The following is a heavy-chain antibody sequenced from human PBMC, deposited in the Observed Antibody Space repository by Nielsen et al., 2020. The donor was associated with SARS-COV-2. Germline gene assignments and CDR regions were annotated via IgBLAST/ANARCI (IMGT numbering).Heavy chain of an antibody. Sequence: WVRQAPGQGLEWMGWINPNSGGTNYAQKFQGWVTMTRDTSISTAYMELSRLRSDDTAVYYCAREKRPRGIIAVARNYYYYYGMDVWGQGTTVTVSS. CDR3: AREKRPRGIIAVARNYYYYYGMDV. J-gene: IGHJ6*02. D-gene: IGHD6-19*01. CDR2: INPNSGGT. V-gene: IGHV1-2*04.